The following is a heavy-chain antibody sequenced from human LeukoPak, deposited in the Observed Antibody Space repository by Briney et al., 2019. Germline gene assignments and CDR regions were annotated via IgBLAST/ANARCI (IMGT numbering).Heavy chain of an antibody. D-gene: IGHD6-13*01. Sequence: GSLRLSCAASGFTFSSYNMNWVRQPPGKGLEWIGYIYYSGSTNYNPSLKSRVTISVDTSKNQFSLKLSSVTAADTAVYYCAREVVAAPGTVDYWGQGTLVTVSS. CDR3: AREVVAAPGTVDY. V-gene: IGHV4-59*01. CDR1: GFTFSSYN. CDR2: IYYSGST. J-gene: IGHJ4*01.